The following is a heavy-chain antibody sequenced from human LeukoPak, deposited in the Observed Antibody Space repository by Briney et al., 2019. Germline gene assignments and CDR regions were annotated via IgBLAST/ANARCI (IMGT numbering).Heavy chain of an antibody. Sequence: ASVKVSCKASGYTFTSYDINWVRQATGQGLEWMGWMNPNSGNTGCAQKFQGRGTMTRNTSISTAYMELSSLRSADTAVYYCARRTLGYCSSTSCYKYNWFDPWGQGTLVTVSS. V-gene: IGHV1-8*01. CDR2: MNPNSGNT. CDR1: GYTFTSYD. D-gene: IGHD2-2*02. J-gene: IGHJ5*02. CDR3: ARRTLGYCSSTSCYKYNWFDP.